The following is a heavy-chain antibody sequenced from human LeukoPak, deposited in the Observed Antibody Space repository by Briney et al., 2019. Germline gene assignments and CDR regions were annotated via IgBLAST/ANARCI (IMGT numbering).Heavy chain of an antibody. D-gene: IGHD3-22*01. J-gene: IGHJ4*02. CDR3: ARQPVSSGSLLY. CDR1: GHNFPSYW. V-gene: IGHV5-51*01. CDR2: SYTGDSET. Sequence: GESLKISCKSSGHNFPSYWLGSVRPMPGEGVDWMGSSYTGDSETRYSPAFQGQVTISADKYISTAYLQWSSLKASDTAMFYCARQPVSSGSLLYWGQGTLVSVSS.